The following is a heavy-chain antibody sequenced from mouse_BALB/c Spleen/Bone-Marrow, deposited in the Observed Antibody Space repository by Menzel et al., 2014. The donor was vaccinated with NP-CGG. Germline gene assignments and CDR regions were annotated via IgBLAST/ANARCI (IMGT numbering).Heavy chain of an antibody. V-gene: IGHV5-9-3*01. CDR1: GFTFSSYA. Sequence: EVKLMESGGGLVKPGGSLKLSCAASGFTFSSYAMSWVRQTPEKRLEWVATISSGGSYTYYPDSVKGRFTISSDNAKNTLYLQMSSLRSEDTAMYYCARRTLYRYDAGAMDYWGQGTSVTVSS. D-gene: IGHD2-14*01. J-gene: IGHJ4*01. CDR3: ARRTLYRYDAGAMDY. CDR2: ISSGGSYT.